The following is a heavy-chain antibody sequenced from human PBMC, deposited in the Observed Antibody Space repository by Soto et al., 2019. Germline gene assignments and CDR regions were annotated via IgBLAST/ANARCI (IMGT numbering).Heavy chain of an antibody. V-gene: IGHV1-46*03. CDR3: ASPLAVAGHHAFDI. CDR1: GYAFTSYY. D-gene: IGHD6-19*01. Sequence: ASVNVSCKAAGYAFTSYYMHWVRQAPRQGLEWMGIINPSGGSTSYAQKFQGRVTMTRDTSTSTVYMELSSLRSGDTAVYHCASPLAVAGHHAFDIWGQGTMVTVSS. CDR2: INPSGGST. J-gene: IGHJ3*02.